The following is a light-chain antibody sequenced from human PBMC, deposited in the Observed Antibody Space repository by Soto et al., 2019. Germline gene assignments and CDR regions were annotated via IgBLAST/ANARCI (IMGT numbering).Light chain of an antibody. CDR2: DAS. J-gene: IGKJ5*01. CDR3: QQRSNWPPT. Sequence: EIVFTQSPGTLSLSPGERGSLSCRASQSVSSGYLAWYQQKPGQAPRLLIYDASSRATGIPDRFSGSGSGTDFTLTISSLEPEDFAVYYCQQRSNWPPTFGQGTRLEI. CDR1: QSVSSGY. V-gene: IGKV3D-20*02.